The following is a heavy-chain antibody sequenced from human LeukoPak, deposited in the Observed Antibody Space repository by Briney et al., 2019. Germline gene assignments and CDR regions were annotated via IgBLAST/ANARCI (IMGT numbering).Heavy chain of an antibody. Sequence: SETLSLTCTVSGGSISSGGYYWSWIRQPPGKGLEWIEYIYHSGSTYYNPSLKSRVTISVDRSKNQFSLKLSSVTAADTALYYCARVDSSSSSLSGYYYYYYMDVWGKGTTVTVSS. D-gene: IGHD6-6*01. CDR2: IYHSGST. CDR3: ARVDSSSSSLSGYYYYYYMDV. CDR1: GGSISSGGYY. J-gene: IGHJ6*03. V-gene: IGHV4-30-2*01.